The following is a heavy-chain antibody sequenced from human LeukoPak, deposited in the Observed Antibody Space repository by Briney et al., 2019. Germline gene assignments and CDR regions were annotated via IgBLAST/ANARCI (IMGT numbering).Heavy chain of an antibody. V-gene: IGHV4-31*03. CDR3: ARVRGYSYGELDY. D-gene: IGHD5-18*01. CDR1: GVSISSGGYY. CDR2: ISYSGST. J-gene: IGHJ4*02. Sequence: PSETLSLTCTVSGVSISSGGYYWSWIRQHPGKGLEWIGYISYSGSTYYNPSLNSRVTISVGTSKSQFSLKLSSVTAADTAVYYCARVRGYSYGELDYWGQGTLVTVSS.